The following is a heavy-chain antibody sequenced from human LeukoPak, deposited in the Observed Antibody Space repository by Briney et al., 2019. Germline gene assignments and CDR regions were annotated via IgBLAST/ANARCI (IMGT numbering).Heavy chain of an antibody. CDR2: IHYRGGT. CDR3: ATPNDAFNI. Sequence: SETLSLTCAVSGGSISNENWWSWVRQPPGKGLEWIGEIHYRGGTNYNPSLRSRVTISVDTSKIQFSLKMTSVTAADTAVYYCATPNDAFNIWGQGTMVTVSS. V-gene: IGHV4-4*02. J-gene: IGHJ3*02. CDR1: GGSISNENW.